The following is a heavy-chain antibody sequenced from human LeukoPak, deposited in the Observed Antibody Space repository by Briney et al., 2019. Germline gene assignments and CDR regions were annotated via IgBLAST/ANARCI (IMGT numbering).Heavy chain of an antibody. V-gene: IGHV3-49*04. CDR3: ARHMTPTIFGAYYFDY. J-gene: IGHJ4*02. D-gene: IGHD3-3*01. CDR1: GFTFGDYA. CDR2: IRTRAYGATT. Sequence: PGRSLRLSCTTSGFTFGDYAMTWVRQAPGKGLEWLGYIRTRAYGATTEHAASVRGRFSISRDDSKNLASLQVNSLNTEDTAVYYCARHMTPTIFGAYYFDYWGQGALVTVSS.